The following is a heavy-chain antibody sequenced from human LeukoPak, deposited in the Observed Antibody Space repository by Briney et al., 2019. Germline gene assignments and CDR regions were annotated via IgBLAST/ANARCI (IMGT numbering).Heavy chain of an antibody. J-gene: IGHJ4*02. CDR2: IHHLGTA. Sequence: PSETLSLNCSVSGASITTFNSHWAWLRQSPGKGLEWMGSIHHLGTAFYNPSLKSRVTISVDASKKQFSLKLTSVAAADTAVYYCARHLEDCSGSSCYDFDSWGQGTLVTVSS. V-gene: IGHV4-39*01. CDR1: GASITTFNSH. CDR3: ARHLEDCSGSSCYDFDS. D-gene: IGHD2-2*01.